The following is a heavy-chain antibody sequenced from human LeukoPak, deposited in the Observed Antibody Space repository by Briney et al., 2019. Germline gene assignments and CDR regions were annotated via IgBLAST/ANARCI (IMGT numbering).Heavy chain of an antibody. CDR1: GFTFSSYA. Sequence: GGSLRLSCAASGFTFSSYAMSWVRRAPGKGLEWVSGISGSGGSTDYEESVKGRFTISRDNSKNTLYLQMNSLRAEDTAVYYCAKSSGRVVVFTNPDYWGQGTLVTVSS. V-gene: IGHV3-23*01. CDR3: AKSSGRVVVFTNPDY. D-gene: IGHD2-2*01. J-gene: IGHJ4*02. CDR2: ISGSGGST.